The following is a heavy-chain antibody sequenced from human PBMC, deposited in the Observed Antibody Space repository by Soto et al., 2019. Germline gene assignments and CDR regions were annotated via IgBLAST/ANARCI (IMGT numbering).Heavy chain of an antibody. J-gene: IGHJ6*02. V-gene: IGHV4-4*07. CDR2: IYTSGST. D-gene: IGHD6-19*01. Sequence: LSLTCTVSGGSISSYYWSWIRQPAGKGLEWIGRIYTSGSTNYNPSLKSRVTMSVDTSKNQFSLKLSSVTAADTAVYYCAREGAAVADTFYYYDGMDVWGQGTTVTVSS. CDR3: AREGAAVADTFYYYDGMDV. CDR1: GGSISSYY.